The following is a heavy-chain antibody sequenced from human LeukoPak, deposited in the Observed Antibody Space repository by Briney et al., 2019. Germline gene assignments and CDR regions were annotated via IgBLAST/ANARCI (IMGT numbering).Heavy chain of an antibody. Sequence: GGSLRLSCAASGFTFRDYYMTWIRQAPGKGLEWVSYISTSGSTIYYADSVKGRFTISRDNAKNSLYLQMNSLRAEDTAVYYCGRDSCTNDVCFDYWGQGTLVTVSS. CDR3: GRDSCTNDVCFDY. V-gene: IGHV3-11*04. CDR2: ISTSGSTI. J-gene: IGHJ4*02. CDR1: GFTFRDYY. D-gene: IGHD2-8*01.